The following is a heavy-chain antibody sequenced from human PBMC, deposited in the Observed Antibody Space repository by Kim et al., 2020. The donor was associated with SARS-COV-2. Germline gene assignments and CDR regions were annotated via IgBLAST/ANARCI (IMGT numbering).Heavy chain of an antibody. D-gene: IGHD4-4*01. J-gene: IGHJ4*02. CDR3: AKDWEGLQPHTDY. V-gene: IGHV3-23*01. Sequence: YADSVKGRFTISRDNSKNTLYLQMNSLRAEDTAVYYCAKDWEGLQPHTDYWGQGTLVTVSS.